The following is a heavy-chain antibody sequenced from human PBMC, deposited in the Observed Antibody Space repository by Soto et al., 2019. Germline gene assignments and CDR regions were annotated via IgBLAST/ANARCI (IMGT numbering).Heavy chain of an antibody. CDR2: IMPIFRAP. CDR1: GGAFSDYA. J-gene: IGHJ6*04. CDR3: ASWWKGPAIGNYSHGMDV. V-gene: IGHV1-69*12. Sequence: QVQLVQSGAEVKKPGSSVKVSCKASGGAFSDYAFSWVRQAPGQGLEWLGGIMPIFRAPDYAQKFQGRVTITADEFTRTGYMEKNSLRSENTAVYYCASWWKGPAIGNYSHGMDVWGKGTTVTVSA. D-gene: IGHD2-2*01.